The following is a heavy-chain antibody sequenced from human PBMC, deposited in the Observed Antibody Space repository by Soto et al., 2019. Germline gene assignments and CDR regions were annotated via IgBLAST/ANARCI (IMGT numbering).Heavy chain of an antibody. CDR1: GFTFGTYA. V-gene: IGHV3-30-3*01. D-gene: IGHD3-16*01. CDR3: ARGGPILASGGYFDY. Sequence: QVQLVESGGGVVQPGRSLRLSCAASGFTFGTYAMHWVRQAPGKGLEWVTIISYDGSNKYYGDSVKGRFTISRDNSKTTLYLQMNSLITEDTAVYYCARGGPILASGGYFDYWGQGTLVTVSS. CDR2: ISYDGSNK. J-gene: IGHJ4*02.